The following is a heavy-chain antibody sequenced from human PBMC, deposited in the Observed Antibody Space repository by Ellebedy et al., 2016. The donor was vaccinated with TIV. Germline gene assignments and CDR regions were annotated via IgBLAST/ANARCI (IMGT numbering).Heavy chain of an antibody. Sequence: GESLKISCAASGFTFSDHSMDWVRQAPGKGLEWVARSRDKANGHTTGYAASVAGRFIVSTDASKSSLYLQMNGLKTEDTAVYYCTRSTNWGGNFEYWGQGTLVTVSS. CDR2: SRDKANGHTT. V-gene: IGHV3-72*01. J-gene: IGHJ4*02. CDR3: TRSTNWGGNFEY. D-gene: IGHD7-27*01. CDR1: GFTFSDHS.